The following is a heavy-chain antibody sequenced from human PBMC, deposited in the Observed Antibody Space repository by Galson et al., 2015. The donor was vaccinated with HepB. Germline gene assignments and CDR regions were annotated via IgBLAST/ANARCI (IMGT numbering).Heavy chain of an antibody. J-gene: IGHJ4*02. CDR1: GFTFSSHA. V-gene: IGHV3-23*01. CDR3: ARGLNY. CDR2: MSGSGSST. Sequence: SLRLSCAASGFTFSSHAMSWVRQAPGKGLEWVSAMSGSGSSTSYADSVKGRFTISSDNSKNSLYLQMNSLIAEDTAVYYCARGLNYWGQGTLVTVSS.